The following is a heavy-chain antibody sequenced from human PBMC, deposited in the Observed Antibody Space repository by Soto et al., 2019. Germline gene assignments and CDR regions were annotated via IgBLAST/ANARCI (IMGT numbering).Heavy chain of an antibody. CDR2: TYYRSKWYN. Sequence: SQTLSLTCAISGDSVSSNSAAWNWIRQSPSRGLEWLGRTYYRSKWYNDYAVSVKSRITINPDTSKNQFSLQLNSVTPEDTAVYYCARDLILVGSSPGARYYFDYWGQGTLATVSS. CDR1: GDSVSSNSAA. CDR3: ARDLILVGSSPGARYYFDY. J-gene: IGHJ4*02. D-gene: IGHD6-6*01. V-gene: IGHV6-1*01.